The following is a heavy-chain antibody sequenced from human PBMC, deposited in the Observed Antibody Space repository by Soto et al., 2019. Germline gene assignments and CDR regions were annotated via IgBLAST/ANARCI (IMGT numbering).Heavy chain of an antibody. J-gene: IGHJ6*02. CDR2: FDPEDGET. CDR3: ATVQRWLQSFDYGMNV. D-gene: IGHD5-12*01. Sequence: ASVKVSCKVSGYTLTELSMHWVRQAPGKGLEWMGGFDPEDGETIYAQKFQGRVTMTEDTSTDTAYMELSSLRSEDTAVYYCATVQRWLQSFDYGMNVWGQGTTVTVSS. CDR1: GYTLTELS. V-gene: IGHV1-24*01.